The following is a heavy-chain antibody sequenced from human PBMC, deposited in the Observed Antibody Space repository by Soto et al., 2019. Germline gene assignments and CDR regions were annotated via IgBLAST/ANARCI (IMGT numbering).Heavy chain of an antibody. Sequence: GESLKISCKGSGYSFTSYWIGWVRQMPGKGLEWMGIIYPGDSETRYSPSFQGQVTISADKSISTAYLQWSSLKASDTAMYYCARANYYDFWSGYYTGALYYYGMDVWGQGTTVTVSS. CDR3: ARANYYDFWSGYYTGALYYYGMDV. D-gene: IGHD3-3*01. CDR1: GYSFTSYW. CDR2: IYPGDSET. J-gene: IGHJ6*02. V-gene: IGHV5-51*01.